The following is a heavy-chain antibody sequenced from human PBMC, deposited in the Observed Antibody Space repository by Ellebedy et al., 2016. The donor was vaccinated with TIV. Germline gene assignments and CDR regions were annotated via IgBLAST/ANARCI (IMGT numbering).Heavy chain of an antibody. CDR2: ISAYNGNT. D-gene: IGHD4-17*01. Sequence: AASVKVSCKASGYTFTSYGISWVRQAPGQGLEWMGWISAYNGNTNYAQKLQGRVTMTTDTSTSTAYMELRSRRSDDTAVYYCARAGRDYGDKAGGDADYWGQGTLVTVSS. CDR1: GYTFTSYG. CDR3: ARAGRDYGDKAGGDADY. J-gene: IGHJ4*02. V-gene: IGHV1-18*04.